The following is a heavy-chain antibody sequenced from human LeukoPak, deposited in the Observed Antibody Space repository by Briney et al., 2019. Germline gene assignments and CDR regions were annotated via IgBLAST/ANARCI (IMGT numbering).Heavy chain of an antibody. Sequence: PGGSLRLSCAASRFTFSTYAMSWVRQAPGKGLEWVSSISSGTSYIYYADSVKGRFTISRDNAKNSLYLQMNSLRAEDTAVYYCARDPTSSWETAFDIWGQGTMVTVSS. V-gene: IGHV3-21*01. D-gene: IGHD1-26*01. J-gene: IGHJ3*02. CDR2: ISSGTSYI. CDR3: ARDPTSSWETAFDI. CDR1: RFTFSTYA.